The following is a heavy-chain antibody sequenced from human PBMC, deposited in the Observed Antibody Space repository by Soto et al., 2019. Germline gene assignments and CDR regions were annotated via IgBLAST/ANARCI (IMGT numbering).Heavy chain of an antibody. CDR2: ISGSGGST. Sequence: GGSLRLSCAASGFTFSSYAMSWVRQAPGKGLEWVSAISGSGGSTYYADSVKGRFTISRDNSKNTLYLQMNSLRAEDTAVYYCAKGLTSSSSLDWFDPWGQGTLVTVSS. V-gene: IGHV3-23*01. J-gene: IGHJ5*02. CDR1: GFTFSSYA. D-gene: IGHD6-6*01. CDR3: AKGLTSSSSLDWFDP.